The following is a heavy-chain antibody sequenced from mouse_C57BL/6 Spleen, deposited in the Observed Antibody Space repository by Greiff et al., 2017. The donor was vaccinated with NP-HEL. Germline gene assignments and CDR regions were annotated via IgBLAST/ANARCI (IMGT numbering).Heavy chain of an antibody. Sequence: EVQVVESEGGLVQPGSSMKLSCTASGFTFSDYYMSWVRQVPGKGLEWVANINYDGSSTYYLDSLKSRFIISRDNAKNMLYLQMSSLKSEDTATYYCARYDYDRMDYWGQGTSVTVSS. CDR2: INYDGSST. J-gene: IGHJ4*01. CDR1: GFTFSDYY. D-gene: IGHD2-4*01. V-gene: IGHV5-16*01. CDR3: ARYDYDRMDY.